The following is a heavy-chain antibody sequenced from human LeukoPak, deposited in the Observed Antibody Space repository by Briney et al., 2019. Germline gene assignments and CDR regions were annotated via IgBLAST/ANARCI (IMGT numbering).Heavy chain of an antibody. CDR1: GFKFADAP. CDR2: ITWGATDS. Sequence: GGSLRLSCTASGFKFADAPMHWVRQPPGKGLEWIALITWGATDSYYADSVKGRFTISRDNSKNTLYLQMNSLRAEDTAVYYCARARGTNWNYWFFDYWGQGTLVTVSS. J-gene: IGHJ4*02. V-gene: IGHV3-30*03. D-gene: IGHD1-7*01. CDR3: ARARGTNWNYWFFDY.